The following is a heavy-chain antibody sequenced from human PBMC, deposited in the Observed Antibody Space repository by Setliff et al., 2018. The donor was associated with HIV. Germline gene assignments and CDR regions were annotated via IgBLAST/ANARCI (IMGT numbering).Heavy chain of an antibody. J-gene: IGHJ4*02. CDR2: IFHSGTT. V-gene: IGHV4-39*07. CDR3: ARDPHYYDRSGHYSWFYFDY. D-gene: IGHD3-22*01. Sequence: TSETLSLTCTVSGDSFSSNTNHWGWIRQPPGKGLEWIGNIFHSGTTYYNPSLKSRVTIAIDTSKNQFSLKLTSLTAADTAVYFCARDPHYYDRSGHYSWFYFDYWGQGTQVTVSS. CDR1: GDSFSSNTNH.